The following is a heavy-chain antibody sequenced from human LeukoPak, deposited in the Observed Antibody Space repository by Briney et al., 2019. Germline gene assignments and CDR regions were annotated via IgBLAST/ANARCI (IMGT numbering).Heavy chain of an antibody. CDR1: GFTFSSYE. CDR2: ISSSGSAI. J-gene: IGHJ4*02. CDR3: ARVTVVGSGSPNFDY. Sequence: GGCLRLACAASGFTFSSYEMNWVSQAPRRGLGWVSYISSSGSAIYYADSEKGRFTISRDNAKTALYLQMNRLSAEDTAVYYCARVTVVGSGSPNFDYWGQGTLVTVSS. D-gene: IGHD3-10*01. V-gene: IGHV3-48*03.